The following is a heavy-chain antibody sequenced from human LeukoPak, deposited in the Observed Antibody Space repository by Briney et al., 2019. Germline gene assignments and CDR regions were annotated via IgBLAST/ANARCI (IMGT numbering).Heavy chain of an antibody. D-gene: IGHD4-17*01. CDR1: GFTFSSYE. J-gene: IGHJ4*02. Sequence: GGSLRLSCAASGFTFSSYEMNWVRQAPGKGLEWVSYISSSGSTIYYADSVKGRFTISRDNAKNSLYLQMNSLRAEDTAVYYCARTRYGDYLDYWGQGTLVTVSS. CDR3: ARTRYGDYLDY. V-gene: IGHV3-48*03. CDR2: ISSSGSTI.